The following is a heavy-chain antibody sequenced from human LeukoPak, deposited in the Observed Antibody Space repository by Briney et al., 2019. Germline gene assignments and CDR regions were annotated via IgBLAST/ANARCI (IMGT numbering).Heavy chain of an antibody. Sequence: GGSLRLSCAASGFTFSSYAMSWVRQAPGKGLEWVSAISGSGGSTYYADSVKGRFTISRDNSKNTLYLQVNGLRAEDTAVYYCAREMEGRGGFDHWGQGTLVTVSS. V-gene: IGHV3-23*01. J-gene: IGHJ4*02. CDR2: ISGSGGST. D-gene: IGHD1-1*01. CDR3: AREMEGRGGFDH. CDR1: GFTFSSYA.